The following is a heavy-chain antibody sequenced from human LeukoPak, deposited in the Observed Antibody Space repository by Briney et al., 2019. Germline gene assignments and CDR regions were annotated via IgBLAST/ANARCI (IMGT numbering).Heavy chain of an antibody. Sequence: PSETLSLTCAVYGGSFSGYYWSWIRQPPGKGLEWIGEINHSGSTNYNPSLKSRVTISVDTSKNQFSLKLSSVTAADTAVYYCARRIIVVVAATPVWFDPWGQGTLVTVSS. CDR1: GGSFSGYY. V-gene: IGHV4-34*01. D-gene: IGHD2-15*01. J-gene: IGHJ5*02. CDR3: ARRIIVVVAATPVWFDP. CDR2: INHSGST.